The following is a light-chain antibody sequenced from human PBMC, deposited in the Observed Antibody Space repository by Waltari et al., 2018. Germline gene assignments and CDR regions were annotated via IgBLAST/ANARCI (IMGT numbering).Light chain of an antibody. CDR1: QSISSW. J-gene: IGKJ2*01. V-gene: IGKV1-5*03. CDR2: KAS. Sequence: DVQMTQSPSTLSASVGDTVTITCRASQSISSWLAWYQHKAGKAPKLLIYKASTLESGVPARFSGSGSGTEFTLTISSLQPDDLATYYCQQYNTYYTFGQGTILEIK. CDR3: QQYNTYYT.